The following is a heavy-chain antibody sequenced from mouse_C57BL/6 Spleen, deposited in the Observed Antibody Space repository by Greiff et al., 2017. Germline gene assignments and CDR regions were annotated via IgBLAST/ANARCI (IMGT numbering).Heavy chain of an antibody. Sequence: VQLQQSGPELVKPGASVKISCKASGYSFTGYYMNWVKQSPEQSLEWIGEINPSTGGTTYNQKFKAKATLTVDKSSSTAFMQLKSLTSEDSAVYYCASPLYYGSSYGYWGQGTTRTVSS. CDR1: GYSFTGYY. D-gene: IGHD1-1*01. J-gene: IGHJ2*01. CDR3: ASPLYYGSSYGY. V-gene: IGHV1-42*01. CDR2: INPSTGGT.